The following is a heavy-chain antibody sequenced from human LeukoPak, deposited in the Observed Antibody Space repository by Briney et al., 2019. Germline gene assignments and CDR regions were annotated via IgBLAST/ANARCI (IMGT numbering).Heavy chain of an antibody. CDR1: VASLAVIVYS. J-gene: IGHJ4*02. CDR2: IYYSGST. CDR3: ARDQHSSGLDFDY. Sequence: SETLSLTCMFSVASLAVIVYSGGWFRRPPGRGRSGIGSIYYSGSTYYNPSLKSRVTISVDTSKNQFSLKLSSVTAADTAVYYCARDQHSSGLDFDYWGQGTLVTVSS. V-gene: IGHV4-39*07. D-gene: IGHD6-19*01.